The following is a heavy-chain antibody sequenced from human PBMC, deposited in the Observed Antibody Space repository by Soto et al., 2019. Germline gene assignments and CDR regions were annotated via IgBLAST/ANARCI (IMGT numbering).Heavy chain of an antibody. Sequence: SETLSLTCAVYGGSFSGYYWSWIRLPPGKGLEWIGEINHSGSTNYNPSLKSRVTISVDTSKNQFSLKLSSVTAADTAVYYCARGRINYGSGSYYPPRWFDPWGQGTLVTVSS. CDR2: INHSGST. V-gene: IGHV4-34*01. J-gene: IGHJ5*02. CDR3: ARGRINYGSGSYYPPRWFDP. D-gene: IGHD3-10*01. CDR1: GGSFSGYY.